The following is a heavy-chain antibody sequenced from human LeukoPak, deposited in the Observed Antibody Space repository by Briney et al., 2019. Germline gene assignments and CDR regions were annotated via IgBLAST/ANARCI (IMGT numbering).Heavy chain of an antibody. D-gene: IGHD3-10*01. CDR2: IYSGGTT. J-gene: IGHJ4*02. Sequence: GGSLRLSCAASGFTVSTNYMCWVRQAPGKGLEWVSVIYSGGTTYYADSVKGRFTISRDNSKNTVYLQMNSLRAEDTAVYYCATDPRYSGSGSYGFWGRGTLVTVSS. CDR1: GFTVSTNY. V-gene: IGHV3-66*01. CDR3: ATDPRYSGSGSYGF.